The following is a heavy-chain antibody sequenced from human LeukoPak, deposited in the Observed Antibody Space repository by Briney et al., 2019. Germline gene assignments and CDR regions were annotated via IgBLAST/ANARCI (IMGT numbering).Heavy chain of an antibody. CDR3: AKDSSRIVGATASLYYYYYGMDV. Sequence: GGSLRLSWALSGLTFSSDGMHWVRQAPGKGLGWVAVISYDGSNKYYADSVKGRFTISRDNSKNTLYLQMNSLRAEDTAVYYCAKDSSRIVGATASLYYYYYGMDVWGQGTTVTVSS. D-gene: IGHD1-26*01. CDR2: ISYDGSNK. V-gene: IGHV3-30*18. J-gene: IGHJ6*02. CDR1: GLTFSSDG.